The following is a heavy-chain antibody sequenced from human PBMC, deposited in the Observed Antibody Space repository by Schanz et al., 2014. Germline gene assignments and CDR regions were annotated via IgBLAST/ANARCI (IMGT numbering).Heavy chain of an antibody. CDR3: LAPDYGMDV. CDR1: GFTLSNYA. CDR2: LSANGDST. Sequence: EVQLVESGGGLVQPGGSLRLSCAAPGFTLSNYAMHWVRQTPDKGLEWVSGLSANGDSTFYSSSVKGRFTISRDNAKNSLFLQMNSLRAEDTAVYYCLAPDYGMDVWGQGTTVNVSS. V-gene: IGHV3-64*01. J-gene: IGHJ6*02.